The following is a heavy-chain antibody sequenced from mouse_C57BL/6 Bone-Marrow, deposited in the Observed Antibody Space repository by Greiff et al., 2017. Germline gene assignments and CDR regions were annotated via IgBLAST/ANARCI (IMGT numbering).Heavy chain of an antibody. CDR1: GFNIKDDY. D-gene: IGHD1-1*02. J-gene: IGHJ3*01. CDR2: IDPENGDT. CDR3: TDYWFAY. Sequence: VQLQQSGAELVRPGASVKLSCTASGFNIKDDYMHWVKQRPEQGLEWIGCIDPENGDTEYASKFQGKATITADTSSNTAYLQLSSLTSEDTAVYYCTDYWFAYWGQGTLVTVSA. V-gene: IGHV14-4*01.